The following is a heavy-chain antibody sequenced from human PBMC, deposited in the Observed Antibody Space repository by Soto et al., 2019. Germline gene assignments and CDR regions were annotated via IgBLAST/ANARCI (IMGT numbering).Heavy chain of an antibody. Sequence: GVPVKVSCKASGYTFNSYSMRWVRQAHEQRLEWMGWINAGNGHTQYSQRFQGRVTITRDTSANIAYMEVSSLRSEDTALYYCAREQSGEIMTMTDAFDIWGQGTMVTVSS. CDR2: INAGNGHT. CDR1: GYTFNSYS. CDR3: AREQSGEIMTMTDAFDI. D-gene: IGHD3-16*01. V-gene: IGHV1-3*01. J-gene: IGHJ3*02.